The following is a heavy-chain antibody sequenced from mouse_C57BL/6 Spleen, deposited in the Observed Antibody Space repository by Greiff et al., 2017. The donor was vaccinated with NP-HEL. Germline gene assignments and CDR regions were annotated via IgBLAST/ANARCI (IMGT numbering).Heavy chain of an antibody. CDR1: GFTFSDYY. CDR3: ERQYDYARYAMDY. D-gene: IGHD2-4*01. V-gene: IGHV5-12*01. CDR2: ISNGGGST. Sequence: QGVESGGGLVQPGGSLTLSCAASGFTFSDYYMYWVRQTPEKRLEWVSYISNGGGSTYYPDTVKGRFTISRDNSKNTLYLQLSRLKSEDTAMYYCERQYDYARYAMDYWGKGTSVTVSS. J-gene: IGHJ4*01.